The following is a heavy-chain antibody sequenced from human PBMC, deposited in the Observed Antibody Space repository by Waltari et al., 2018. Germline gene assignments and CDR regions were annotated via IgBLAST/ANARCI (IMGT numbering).Heavy chain of an antibody. Sequence: QVQLVESGGGVVQPGRSLRLSCAASGFTFSSYAMHWVRQAPGKGLEWVAVIAYDGSNKYYADSVKGLFTISRDNSKNTLYLQRTSRRAEDTAVYYCARGGGSSWYEGFDYWGQGTLVTVAS. D-gene: IGHD6-13*01. CDR3: ARGGGSSWYEGFDY. V-gene: IGHV3-30-3*01. CDR1: GFTFSSYA. CDR2: IAYDGSNK. J-gene: IGHJ4*02.